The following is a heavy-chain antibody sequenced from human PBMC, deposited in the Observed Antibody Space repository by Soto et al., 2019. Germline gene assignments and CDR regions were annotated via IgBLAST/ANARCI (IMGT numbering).Heavy chain of an antibody. CDR1: GFTFSSYA. Sequence: GGSLRLSCAASGFTFSSYAMSWVRQAPGKGLEWVSAISGSGGSTYYADSVKGRFTISRDNSKNTPYLQMNSLRAEDTAVYYCAKALGAGDEAFDIWGQGTMVTVSS. J-gene: IGHJ3*02. V-gene: IGHV3-23*01. D-gene: IGHD7-27*01. CDR3: AKALGAGDEAFDI. CDR2: ISGSGGST.